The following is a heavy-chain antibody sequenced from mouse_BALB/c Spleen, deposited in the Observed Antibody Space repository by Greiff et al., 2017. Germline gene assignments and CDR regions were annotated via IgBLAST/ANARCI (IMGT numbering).Heavy chain of an antibody. CDR1: GYSITSGYY. CDR3: ARDRSTMITTRAMDY. V-gene: IGHV3-6*02. D-gene: IGHD2-4*01. CDR2: ISYDGSN. J-gene: IGHJ4*01. Sequence: DVQLQESGPGLVKPSQSLSLTCSVTGYSITSGYYWNWIRQFPGNKLEWMGYISYDGSNNYNPSLKNRISITRDTSKNQFFLKLNSVTTEDTATYYCARDRSTMITTRAMDYWGQGTSVTVSS.